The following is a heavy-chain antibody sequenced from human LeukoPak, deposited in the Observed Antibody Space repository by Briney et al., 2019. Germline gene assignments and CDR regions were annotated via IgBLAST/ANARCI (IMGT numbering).Heavy chain of an antibody. CDR2: FDPEDGET. D-gene: IGHD3-10*01. V-gene: IGHV1-24*01. CDR1: GYTLTELS. CDR3: ATGAKPYYYGSGSPVHFDY. J-gene: IGHJ4*02. Sequence: ASVTVSCTVSGYTLTELSIHWVRQAPGKGLEWMGDFDPEDGETIYAQKFQGRVTMTEDTSTDTAYMELSSLRSEDTAVYYCATGAKPYYYGSGSPVHFDYWGQGTLVTVSS.